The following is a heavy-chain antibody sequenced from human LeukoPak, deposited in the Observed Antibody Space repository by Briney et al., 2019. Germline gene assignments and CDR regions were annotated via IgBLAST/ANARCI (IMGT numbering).Heavy chain of an antibody. CDR3: ARVGYYESSGYYEY. CDR2: INPNSGGT. Sequence: ASVKVSCKASGYTLTDYYMHWVRQAPGQGLEWMGRINPNSGGTNYAQKFQGRVTMTRDTSISTVYMELSRLRSDNTAVYYCARVGYYESSGYYEYWGQGTLVTVSS. J-gene: IGHJ4*02. V-gene: IGHV1-2*06. CDR1: GYTLTDYY. D-gene: IGHD3-22*01.